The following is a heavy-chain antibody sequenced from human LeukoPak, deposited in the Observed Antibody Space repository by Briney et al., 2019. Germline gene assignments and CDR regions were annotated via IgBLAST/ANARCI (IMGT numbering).Heavy chain of an antibody. CDR1: GGSISSGGYY. CDR2: IYHSGNT. J-gene: IGHJ4*02. V-gene: IGHV4-30-2*01. CDR3: ARWNSGSSHFDY. Sequence: SQTLSLTCTVSGGSISSGGYYWSWIRQPPGKGLEWIGYIYHSGNTYYNPSLKSRVTISVDRSKNQFSLQLSSVTAADTAVYYCARWNSGSSHFDYWGQGTLVTVSP. D-gene: IGHD1-26*01.